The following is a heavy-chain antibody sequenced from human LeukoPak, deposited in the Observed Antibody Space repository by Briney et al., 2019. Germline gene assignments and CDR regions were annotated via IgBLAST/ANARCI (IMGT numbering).Heavy chain of an antibody. J-gene: IGHJ4*02. Sequence: GGSLRLSCAASGFTVSSNYMSWVRQAPGKGLEWVSVIYSGGSTYYADSVKGRFTISRDNSKNTLYLQMNSLRAEDTAVYYCARVGITMVRGVILSLFDYWGQGTLVTVSS. CDR2: IYSGGST. V-gene: IGHV3-53*01. D-gene: IGHD3-10*01. CDR1: GFTVSSNY. CDR3: ARVGITMVRGVILSLFDY.